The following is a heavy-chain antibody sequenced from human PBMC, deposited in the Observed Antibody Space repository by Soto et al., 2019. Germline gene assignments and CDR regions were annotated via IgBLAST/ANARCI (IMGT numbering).Heavy chain of an antibody. V-gene: IGHV1-2*02. J-gene: IGHJ4*02. CDR1: GYTFTGYY. D-gene: IGHD6-19*01. CDR2: INPNSGGT. Sequence: GASVKVSCKASGYTFTGYYMHRVRQAPGQGLEWMGWINPNSGGTNYAQKFQGRVTMTRDTSISTAYMELSRLRSDDTAVYYCAREESSSGWYGYWGQGTLVTVSS. CDR3: AREESSSGWYGY.